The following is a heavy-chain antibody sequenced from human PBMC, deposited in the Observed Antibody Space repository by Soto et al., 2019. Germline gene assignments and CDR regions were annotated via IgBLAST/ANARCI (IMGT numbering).Heavy chain of an antibody. CDR1: GFTFSSFW. V-gene: IGHV3-74*01. CDR3: AIQDCTNDVCLEAAVTVGGALEY. Sequence: EVQLVESGGGLVQPGGSLRLSCAVSGFTFSSFWMHWVRQAPGEGLVWVSRINTDGSSTSYADSVKGRFTISRDNAKNTLYLQMDSLRVEDTAVYYCAIQDCTNDVCLEAAVTVGGALEYWGQGAQVTVTS. D-gene: IGHD2-8*01. J-gene: IGHJ4*02. CDR2: INTDGSST.